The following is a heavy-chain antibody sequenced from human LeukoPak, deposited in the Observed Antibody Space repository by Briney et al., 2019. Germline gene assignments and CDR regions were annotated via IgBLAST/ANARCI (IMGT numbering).Heavy chain of an antibody. D-gene: IGHD6-19*01. J-gene: IGHJ4*02. CDR1: GGSISSSSYY. Sequence: PSETLSLTCTVSGGSISSSSYYWGWIRQPPGKGLEWIGSIYYSGSTYYNPSLKSRVTISVDTSKNQFSLKLSSVTAADTAVYYCARPSAVAGMFPFDYWGQGTLVTVSS. CDR3: ARPSAVAGMFPFDY. CDR2: IYYSGST. V-gene: IGHV4-39*01.